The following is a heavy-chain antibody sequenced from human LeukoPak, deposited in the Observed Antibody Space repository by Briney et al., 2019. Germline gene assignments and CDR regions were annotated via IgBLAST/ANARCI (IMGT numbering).Heavy chain of an antibody. CDR3: AGGGLGELSLYYFDY. D-gene: IGHD3-16*02. CDR2: IYYSGST. CDR1: GGSISSGDYY. Sequence: TSETLSLTCTVSGGSISSGDYYWSWIRQPPGKGLEWIGYIYYSGSTYYNPSLKSRVTISVDTSKNQFSLKLSSVTAADTAVYYCAGGGLGELSLYYFDYWGQGTLITVSS. J-gene: IGHJ4*02. V-gene: IGHV4-30-4*01.